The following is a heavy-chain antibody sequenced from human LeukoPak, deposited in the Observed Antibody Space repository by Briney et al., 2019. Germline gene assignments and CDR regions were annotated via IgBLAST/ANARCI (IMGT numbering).Heavy chain of an antibody. CDR1: GFTFSSYA. V-gene: IGHV3-23*01. D-gene: IGHD6-19*01. CDR2: ISGSGGST. Sequence: GGSLRLSCAASGFTFSSYAMSWVRQAPGKGLEWVSVISGSGGSTYYADSVKGRFTISRDNSKNTLYLQMNSLSDGDTALHYCAGMYRSGWYERGGFDYWGQGTLVTVSS. J-gene: IGHJ4*02. CDR3: AGMYRSGWYERGGFDY.